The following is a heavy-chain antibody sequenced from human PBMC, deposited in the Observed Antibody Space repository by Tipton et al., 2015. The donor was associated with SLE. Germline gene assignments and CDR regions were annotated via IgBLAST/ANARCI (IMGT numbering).Heavy chain of an antibody. CDR2: IYHSGST. J-gene: IGHJ3*02. V-gene: IGHV4-39*07. CDR3: ARDGREDAFDI. CDR1: GGSISSSSYY. D-gene: IGHD5-24*01. Sequence: TLSLTCTVSGGSISSSSYYWGWIRQPPGKGLEWIGSIYHSGSTYYNPSLKSRVTISVDTSKNQFSLKLSSVTAADTAVYYCARDGREDAFDIWGQGTMVTVSS.